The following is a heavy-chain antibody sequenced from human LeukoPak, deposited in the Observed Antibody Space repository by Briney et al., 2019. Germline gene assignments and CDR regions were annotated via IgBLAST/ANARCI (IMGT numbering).Heavy chain of an antibody. J-gene: IGHJ6*02. V-gene: IGHV3-74*01. CDR2: IHSDGSST. D-gene: IGHD6-19*01. CDR3: ARGGPYTSGQLYGMDV. CDR1: GFTFSNYW. Sequence: PGGSLRLSCAASGFTFSNYWMHWVRQAPGKGLVWVSRIHSDGSSTSYADSVKGRATISRDNAKNTLYLQLNSLRAEDRAVYYCARGGPYTSGQLYGMDVWGQGTTVTVSS.